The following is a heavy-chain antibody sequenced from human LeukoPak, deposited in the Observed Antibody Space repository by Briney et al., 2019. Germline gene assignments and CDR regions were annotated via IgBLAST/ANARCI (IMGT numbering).Heavy chain of an antibody. V-gene: IGHV4-39*01. D-gene: IGHD3-22*01. Sequence: SETLSLTCTVSGGSIRRSSYYWGWIRQPPGKGLEWIGSMYYSGSTYYNPSLTSRVTISVGTVKNQFSLKVSSVTAADTAVYYCAIHRGGLRDYYDSSGYYYVGYWGQGTLVTVSS. J-gene: IGHJ4*02. CDR2: MYYSGST. CDR1: GGSIRRSSYY. CDR3: AIHRGGLRDYYDSSGYYYVGY.